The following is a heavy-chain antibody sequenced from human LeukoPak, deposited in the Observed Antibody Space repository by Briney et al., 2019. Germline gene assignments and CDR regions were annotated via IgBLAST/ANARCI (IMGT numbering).Heavy chain of an antibody. V-gene: IGHV3-53*01. Sequence: GGSLRLSCTVSGFTVSSNSMSWVRQAPGKGLEWVSFIYSDNTHYSDTVKGRFSISRDNSKNTVDLQMNSLRAEDTAVYYCAKSDGSMTGSCFDYWGQGTLVTVSS. CDR3: AKSDGSMTGSCFDY. CDR1: GFTVSSNS. J-gene: IGHJ4*02. D-gene: IGHD1-14*01. CDR2: IYSDNT.